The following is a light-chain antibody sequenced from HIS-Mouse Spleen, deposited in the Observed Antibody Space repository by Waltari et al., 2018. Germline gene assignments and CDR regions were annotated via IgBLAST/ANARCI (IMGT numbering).Light chain of an antibody. CDR2: DFS. V-gene: IGLV2-11*01. J-gene: IGLJ3*02. Sequence: QSALTQPRSVSGSPGQSVTISCTGTSSDVGGYNYVSWYQQHPGKAPKLRIYDFSKGPAWVPARFAGSKSGNTASLTISGLQAEDEADYYCCSYAGSYTFGVFGGGTKLTVL. CDR3: CSYAGSYTFGV. CDR1: SSDVGGYNY.